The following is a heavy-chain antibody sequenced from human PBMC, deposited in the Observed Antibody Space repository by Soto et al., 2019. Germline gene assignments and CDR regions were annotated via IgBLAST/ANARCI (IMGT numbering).Heavy chain of an antibody. D-gene: IGHD1-26*01. V-gene: IGHV5-51*01. J-gene: IGHJ4*02. CDR1: GYSFTSEW. CDR2: IYPGDSYT. CDR3: ARLSGSLLDY. Sequence: GESLKISCKGSGYSFTSEWIGWARQMPGKVLDLMGIIYPGDSYTRXXPSFQGQXXISAYKSISTXYLQWXSLKASDTAMYYCARLSGSLLDYWRQGTLVTVSS.